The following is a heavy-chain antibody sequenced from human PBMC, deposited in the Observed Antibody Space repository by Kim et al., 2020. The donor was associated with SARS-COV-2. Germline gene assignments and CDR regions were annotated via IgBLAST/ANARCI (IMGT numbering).Heavy chain of an antibody. CDR3: ATVGAVAVAGRGYYYYYYGMDV. CDR2: FDPEDGET. Sequence: ASVKVSCKVSGYTLTELSMHWVRQAPGKGLEWMGGFDPEDGETIYAQKFQGRVTMTEDTSTDTAYMELSSLRSEDTAVYYCATVGAVAVAGRGYYYYYYGMDVWGQGTTVTVSS. J-gene: IGHJ6*02. V-gene: IGHV1-24*01. CDR1: GYTLTELS. D-gene: IGHD6-19*01.